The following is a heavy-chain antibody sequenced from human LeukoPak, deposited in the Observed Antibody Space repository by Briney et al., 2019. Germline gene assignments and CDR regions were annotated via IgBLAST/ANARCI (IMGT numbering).Heavy chain of an antibody. CDR3: ARGPVKTHGMDV. CDR1: GYTFTSYD. J-gene: IGHJ6*02. V-gene: IGHV1-8*01. Sequence: ASVKVSCKASGYTFTSYDINWVRQATGRGLEWMGWKNPTSGRTGFAQSFQGRLTMTTDTSTSTAYMELSSLTSEDTAVYYCARGPVKTHGMDVWGQGTTVTVSS. CDR2: KNPTSGRT.